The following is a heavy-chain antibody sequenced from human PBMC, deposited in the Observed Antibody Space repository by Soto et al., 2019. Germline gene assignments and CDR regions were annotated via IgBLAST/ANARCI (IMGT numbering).Heavy chain of an antibody. CDR1: GGSISSYY. CDR3: ARENDDCSGGSCYRNWFDP. V-gene: IGHV4-59*01. D-gene: IGHD2-15*01. J-gene: IGHJ5*02. CDR2: IYYSGST. Sequence: SETLSLTCTVSGGSISSYYWSWIRQPPGKGLEWIGYIYYSGSTNYNPSLKSRVTISVDTCKNQFSLKLSSVTAADTAVYYCARENDDCSGGSCYRNWFDPWGQGTLVTVSS.